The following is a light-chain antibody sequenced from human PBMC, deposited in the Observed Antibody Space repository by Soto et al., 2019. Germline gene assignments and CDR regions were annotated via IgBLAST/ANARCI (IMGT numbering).Light chain of an antibody. CDR1: QGISDF. J-gene: IGKJ5*01. CDR3: QQLNSYPLT. Sequence: DIQMTQSPSSLSASVGDRVTITCRASQGISDFLAWYQQKPGKVPKVLIYGASTLQPGVPSRFTGSGSGTDFTLTISSLQPEDFATYFCQQLNSYPLTFGQGTRLEIK. CDR2: GAS. V-gene: IGKV1-27*01.